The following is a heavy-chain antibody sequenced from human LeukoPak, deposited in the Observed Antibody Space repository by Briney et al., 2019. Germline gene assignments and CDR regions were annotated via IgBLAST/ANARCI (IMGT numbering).Heavy chain of an antibody. J-gene: IGHJ6*03. Sequence: GGSLRLSCAASGFTLSNYGMSWVRQAPGKGLEWVSGIRGSGGSAYYADSAKGRFTISKDNSKNTLYLQMNSLRAEDTAVYYCAKGPHYYYYYMDVWGKGTTVTISS. CDR2: IRGSGGSA. CDR1: GFTLSNYG. CDR3: AKGPHYYYYYMDV. V-gene: IGHV3-23*01.